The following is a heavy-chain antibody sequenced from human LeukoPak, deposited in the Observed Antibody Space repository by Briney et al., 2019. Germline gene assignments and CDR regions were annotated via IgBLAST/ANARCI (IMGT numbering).Heavy chain of an antibody. Sequence: GASVKVSCKASGGTFSSYAISWVRQAPGQGLEWMGGITPIFGTANYAQKFQGRVTITTDESTSTDYMELGGVRSDDTALDYCVMCEGFGAVLSCYFEYWPQRTLVTVSS. D-gene: IGHD3-10*01. J-gene: IGHJ4*02. V-gene: IGHV1-69*05. CDR3: VMCEGFGAVLSCYFEY. CDR2: ITPIFGTA. CDR1: GGTFSSYA.